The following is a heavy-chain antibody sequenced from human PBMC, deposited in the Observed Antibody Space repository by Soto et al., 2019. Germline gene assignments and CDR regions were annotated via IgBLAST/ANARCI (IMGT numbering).Heavy chain of an antibody. D-gene: IGHD5-12*01. J-gene: IGHJ4*02. CDR1: GGSIISYY. CDR2: IYYSGST. CDR3: ARGRGVEMATILGYYFDY. Sequence: PSETLSLTCTVSGGSIISYYWSWIRQPPWKGLEWIGYIYYSGSTNYNPSLKSRVTISVDTSKNQFSLKLSSVTAADTAVYYCARGRGVEMATILGYYFDYWGQGTLVTVSS. V-gene: IGHV4-59*01.